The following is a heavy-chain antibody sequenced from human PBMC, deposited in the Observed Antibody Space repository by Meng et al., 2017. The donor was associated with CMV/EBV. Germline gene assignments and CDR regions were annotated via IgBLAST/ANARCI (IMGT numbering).Heavy chain of an antibody. CDR1: GFTFDDYG. J-gene: IGHJ5*02. CDR2: INWNGGST. CDR3: ARAVAAAIGKSWFDP. D-gene: IGHD2-2*01. V-gene: IGHV3-20*04. Sequence: GGSLRLSCAASGFTFDDYGMSWVRQAPGKGLEWVSGINWNGGSTGYADSVKGRFTISRDNAKNSLYLQMNSLRAEDTALYYCARAVAAAIGKSWFDPWGQGTLVTVSS.